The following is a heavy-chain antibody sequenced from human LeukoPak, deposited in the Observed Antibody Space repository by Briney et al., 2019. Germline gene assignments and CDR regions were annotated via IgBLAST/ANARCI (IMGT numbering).Heavy chain of an antibody. D-gene: IGHD3-3*01. CDR1: GDTFSSYA. V-gene: IGHV1-69*13. CDR2: IIPIFGTA. J-gene: IGHJ6*02. Sequence: SVKVSCKASGDTFSSYAISWVRQAPGQGLEWMGGIIPIFGTANYAQKFQGRVTITADESTSTAYMELSSLRSEDTAVYYCARDSQRADFWSGYYNPFDYYGMDVWDQGTTVTVSS. CDR3: ARDSQRADFWSGYYNPFDYYGMDV.